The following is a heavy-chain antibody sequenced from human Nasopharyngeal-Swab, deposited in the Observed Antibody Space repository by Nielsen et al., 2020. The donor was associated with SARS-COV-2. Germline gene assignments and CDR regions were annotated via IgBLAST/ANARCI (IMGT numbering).Heavy chain of an antibody. CDR2: ISYDGSNK. D-gene: IGHD3-10*01. Sequence: WIRQPPGKGLEWVAVISYDGSNKYYAGSVKGRFTISRDNSKNTLYLQMNSLRAEDTAVYYCAKGSRSEYYFDYWGQGTLVTVSS. V-gene: IGHV3-30*18. J-gene: IGHJ4*02. CDR3: AKGSRSEYYFDY.